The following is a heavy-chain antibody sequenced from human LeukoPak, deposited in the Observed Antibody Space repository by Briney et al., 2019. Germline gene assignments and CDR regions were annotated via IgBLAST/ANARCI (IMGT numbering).Heavy chain of an antibody. CDR2: IYHSGSA. D-gene: IGHD2-2*01. J-gene: IGHJ4*02. Sequence: SGTLCLTCAVSGGSFSGYYWSWIRQPPGKGLEWIGEIYHSGSATYNPSLQSRVTISVDTSKNQFSLKLSSVTAADTAVYYCARDGSTSSLLTFFDCWGQGTLVTVSS. CDR1: GGSFSGYY. V-gene: IGHV4-34*01. CDR3: ARDGSTSSLLTFFDC.